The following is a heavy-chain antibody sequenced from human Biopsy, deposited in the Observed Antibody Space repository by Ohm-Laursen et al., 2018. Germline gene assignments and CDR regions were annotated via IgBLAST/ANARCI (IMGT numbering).Heavy chain of an antibody. J-gene: IGHJ5*02. Sequence: SETLSLTCAVSGFSISSGYYWGWIRQPPGKGLEWIGSVYDSGKSYYNPSLKSRVTISVDVSKNQFSLKLISVTAADTAVYYCARDRFDLLTPNWFDPWGQGTLVTVSS. D-gene: IGHD3-9*01. CDR2: VYDSGKS. CDR3: ARDRFDLLTPNWFDP. CDR1: GFSISSGYY. V-gene: IGHV4-38-2*02.